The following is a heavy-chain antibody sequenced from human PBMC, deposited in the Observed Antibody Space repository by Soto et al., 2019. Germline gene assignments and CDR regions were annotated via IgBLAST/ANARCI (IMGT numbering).Heavy chain of an antibody. CDR2: IRSKANAYAT. CDR3: TRQWLLWRPFDY. CDR1: GFTFSDST. Sequence: DVQLVESGGGLVQPGGSLKLSCVVSGFTFSDSTIHWVRQASGKGLEWVGRIRSKANAYATVEAASVRGRFTISRDDSMNTAYLQMNSLKTEDTAVYFCTRQWLLWRPFDYWGQGTPVTVSS. D-gene: IGHD3-3*01. V-gene: IGHV3-73*01. J-gene: IGHJ4*02.